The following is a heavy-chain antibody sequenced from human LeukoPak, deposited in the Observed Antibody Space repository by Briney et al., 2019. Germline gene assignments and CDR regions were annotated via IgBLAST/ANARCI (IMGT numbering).Heavy chain of an antibody. J-gene: IGHJ4*02. D-gene: IGHD1-7*01. V-gene: IGHV1-46*01. CDR1: GYTFTSYD. CDR2: INPSGGST. CDR3: ARDSLGTSYYFDY. Sequence: GASVKVSCKASGYTFTSYDINWVRQATGQGLEWMGIINPSGGSTSYAQKFQGRVTMTRDTSTSTVYMELSSLRSEDTAVYYCARDSLGTSYYFDYWGQGTLVTVSS.